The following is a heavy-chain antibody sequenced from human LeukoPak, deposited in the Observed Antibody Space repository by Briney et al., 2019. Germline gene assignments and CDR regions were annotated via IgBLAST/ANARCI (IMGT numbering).Heavy chain of an antibody. D-gene: IGHD6-13*01. CDR3: ARHVYVAAAPDY. CDR2: IYYSGST. CDR1: GGSISSSSYY. V-gene: IGHV4-39*01. J-gene: IGHJ4*02. Sequence: SETLSLTCTVSGGSISSSSYYWGWIRQPPGKGLEWIGSIYYSGSTYYNPSLKSRVTISVDTSKNQFSLKLSSVTAADTAVCYCARHVYVAAAPDYWGQGTLVTVSS.